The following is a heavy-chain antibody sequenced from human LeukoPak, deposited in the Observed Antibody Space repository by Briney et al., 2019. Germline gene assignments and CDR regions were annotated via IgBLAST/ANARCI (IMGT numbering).Heavy chain of an antibody. CDR1: GGSISSGDYY. CDR2: IYYSGST. V-gene: IGHV4-30-4*08. Sequence: SETLSLTCTVSGGSISSGDYYWSWIRQPPGKGLEWIGYIYYSGSTYYNPSLKSRVTISVDTSMNQFSLKLSSVTAADTAVYYCAREVGANFDYWGQGTLVTVSS. J-gene: IGHJ4*02. D-gene: IGHD1-26*01. CDR3: AREVGANFDY.